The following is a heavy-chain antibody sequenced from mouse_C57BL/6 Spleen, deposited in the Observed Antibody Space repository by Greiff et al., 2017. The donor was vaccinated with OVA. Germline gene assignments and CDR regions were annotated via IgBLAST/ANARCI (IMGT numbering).Heavy chain of an antibody. D-gene: IGHD2-12*01. CDR2: INPGSGGT. CDR3: ARYGSYEPYYAMDY. V-gene: IGHV1-54*01. J-gene: IGHJ4*01. CDR1: GYAFTNYL. Sequence: QVQLQQSGAELVRPGTSVKVSCKASGYAFTNYLIEWVKQRPGQGLEWIGVINPGSGGTNYNEKFKGKATLTADKSSSTAYMQLSSLTSEDSAVYFCARYGSYEPYYAMDYWGQGTSVTVSS.